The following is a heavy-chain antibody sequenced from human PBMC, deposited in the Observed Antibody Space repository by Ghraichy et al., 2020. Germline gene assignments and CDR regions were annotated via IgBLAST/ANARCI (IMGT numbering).Heavy chain of an antibody. D-gene: IGHD6-19*01. V-gene: IGHV3-30*02. Sequence: GGSLRLSCAASGFTFSSYGMHWVRQAPGKGLEWVAFIRYDGSNKYYADSVKGRFTISRDNSKNTLYLQMNSLRAEDTAVYYCAKDQAYSGWYLSFYPTPSHHWGQGTLVTVSS. CDR2: IRYDGSNK. J-gene: IGHJ4*02. CDR3: AKDQAYSGWYLSFYPTPSHH. CDR1: GFTFSSYG.